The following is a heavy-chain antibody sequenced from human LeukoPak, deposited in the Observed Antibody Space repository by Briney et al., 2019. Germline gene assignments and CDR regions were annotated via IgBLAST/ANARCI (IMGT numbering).Heavy chain of an antibody. CDR1: GFTFSSYA. J-gene: IGHJ4*02. CDR3: AKDPDYYDSSGDY. CDR2: ISGSGGST. V-gene: IGHV3-23*01. D-gene: IGHD3-22*01. Sequence: GASLRLSCAASGFTFSSYAMSWVRQAPGKGLEWVSAISGSGGSTYYADSVKGRFTISRDNSKNTLYLQMNSLRAEDTAVYYCAKDPDYYDSSGDYWGQGTLVTVSS.